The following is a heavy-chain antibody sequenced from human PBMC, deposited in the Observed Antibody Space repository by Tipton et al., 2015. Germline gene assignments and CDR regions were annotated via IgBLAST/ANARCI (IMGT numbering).Heavy chain of an antibody. D-gene: IGHD1-26*01. Sequence: QLVQSGGDLVQPGRSLRLSCTASGFTVSRHDMHWVRQTPDKGLEWVAFMSNNGFEKYYIASVAGRFSISRDDSNNTLYLQMDRLRTEDTAVYYCAKHKERYSGTYAYFDYWGQGTLVTVSS. CDR3: AKHKERYSGTYAYFDY. CDR1: GFTVSRHD. J-gene: IGHJ4*02. V-gene: IGHV3-30*18. CDR2: MSNNGFEK.